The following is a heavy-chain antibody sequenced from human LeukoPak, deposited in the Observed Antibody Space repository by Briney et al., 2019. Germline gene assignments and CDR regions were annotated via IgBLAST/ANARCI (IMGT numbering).Heavy chain of an antibody. V-gene: IGHV4-34*01. CDR1: GGSLKGYY. J-gene: IGHJ4*02. CDR3: ARGNRYYDYVWGSYRPYYFDY. CDR2: INHSGST. D-gene: IGHD3-16*02. Sequence: SETLSLTCAVYGGSLKGYYWSWIRQPPGKGLEWIGEINHSGSTNYNPSLKSRVTISVDTSKNQFSLKLSSVTAADTAVYYCARGNRYYDYVWGSYRPYYFDYWGQGTLVTVSS.